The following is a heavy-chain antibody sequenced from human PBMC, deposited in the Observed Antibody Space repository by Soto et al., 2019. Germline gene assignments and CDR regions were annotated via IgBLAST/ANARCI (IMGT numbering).Heavy chain of an antibody. V-gene: IGHV4-39*01. CDR3: ARPSSGSEYYYYYYGMDV. Sequence: SETLSLTCTVSGGSISSSSYYWGWIRQPPGKGLEWIGSIYYSGSTYYNPSLKSRVTISVDTSKNQFSLKLSSVTAADTAVYYCARPSSGSEYYYYYYGMDVWGQGTTVTVSS. CDR1: GGSISSSSYY. D-gene: IGHD1-26*01. CDR2: IYYSGST. J-gene: IGHJ6*02.